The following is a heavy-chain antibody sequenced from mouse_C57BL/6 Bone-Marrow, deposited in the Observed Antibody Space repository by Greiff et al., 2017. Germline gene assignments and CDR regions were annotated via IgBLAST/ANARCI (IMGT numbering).Heavy chain of an antibody. Sequence: VQLQQPGAELVRPGSSVKLSCKASGYTFTSYWMHWVKQRPIQGLEWIGNIDPSDSETHYNQKFKDKATLTVDKSSSTAYMQLSSLTSEDSAVYCCARRALYGYDWYFDVWGTGTTVTVSS. CDR2: IDPSDSET. V-gene: IGHV1-52*01. J-gene: IGHJ1*03. CDR1: GYTFTSYW. D-gene: IGHD2-2*01. CDR3: ARRALYGYDWYFDV.